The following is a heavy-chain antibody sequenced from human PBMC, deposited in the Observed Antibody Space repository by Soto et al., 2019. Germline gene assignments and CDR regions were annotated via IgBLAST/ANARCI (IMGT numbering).Heavy chain of an antibody. Sequence: GGSLRLSCAASGFTFSSYGMHWVRQAPGKGLEWVAVIWYDGSNKYYADSVKGRFTISRDNSKNTLYLQMSSLKASDTAMYYCARHTILGIAAAGPYGMDVWGQGTTVTVSS. CDR3: ARHTILGIAAAGPYGMDV. V-gene: IGHV3-33*01. J-gene: IGHJ6*02. CDR1: GFTFSSYG. D-gene: IGHD6-13*01. CDR2: IWYDGSNK.